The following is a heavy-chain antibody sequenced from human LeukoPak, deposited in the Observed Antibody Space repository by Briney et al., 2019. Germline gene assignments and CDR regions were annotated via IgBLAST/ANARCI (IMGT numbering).Heavy chain of an antibody. CDR3: AREVGPVGIAAADLNWFDP. Sequence: SETLSLTCTVSGYFISSSYYWSWIRQPPGKGLEWIGYIYYSGSTNYNPSLKSRVTISVDTSKNQFSLKLSSVTAADTAVYYCAREVGPVGIAAADLNWFDPWGQGTLVTVSS. D-gene: IGHD6-13*01. V-gene: IGHV4-61*01. CDR1: GYFISSSYY. J-gene: IGHJ5*02. CDR2: IYYSGST.